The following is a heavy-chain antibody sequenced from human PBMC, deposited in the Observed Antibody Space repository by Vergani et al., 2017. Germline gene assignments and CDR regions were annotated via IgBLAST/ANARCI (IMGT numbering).Heavy chain of an antibody. CDR1: GASISSYY. Sequence: QVQLQESGPGLVKPSETLSLTCTVSGASISSYYWSWIRQPPGKGLEWIGYIFYSGTTYDNPSLRSRLTISVDTSQNQFSLKLRSVTAADTAVYYCARVDTQVPATSHFYYMDVWGKGTTVVVSS. CDR2: IFYSGTT. J-gene: IGHJ6*03. D-gene: IGHD6-25*01. V-gene: IGHV4-59*06. CDR3: ARVDTQVPATSHFYYMDV.